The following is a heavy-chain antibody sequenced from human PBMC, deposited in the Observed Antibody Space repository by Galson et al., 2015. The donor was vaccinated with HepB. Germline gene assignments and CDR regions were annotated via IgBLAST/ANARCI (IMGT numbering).Heavy chain of an antibody. CDR2: VQNSGTT. J-gene: IGHJ4*02. Sequence: TVSGGSIGGYYWSWIRQPPGKGLEWIGYVQNSGTTNYNPSLQSRVTISVDTSKNQFSLKISSVTAADTAVYYCARDGDGDNFSYWGQGTLVTVSS. D-gene: IGHD5-24*01. CDR1: GGSIGGYY. CDR3: ARDGDGDNFSY. V-gene: IGHV4-59*01.